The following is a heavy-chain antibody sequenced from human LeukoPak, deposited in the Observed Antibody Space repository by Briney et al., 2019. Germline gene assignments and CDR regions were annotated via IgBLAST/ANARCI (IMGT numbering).Heavy chain of an antibody. CDR1: GFTFSSYA. J-gene: IGHJ4*02. Sequence: PGGSLRLSCAASGFTFSSYAMSWVRQAPGKGLXXXXAISGSGGSTYYADSVKGRFTISRDNSKNTLYLQMNSLRAEDTAVYYCAKNGPYEVSDALDYWGQGTLVTVSS. CDR3: AKNGPYEVSDALDY. D-gene: IGHD5-12*01. CDR2: ISGSGGST. V-gene: IGHV3-23*01.